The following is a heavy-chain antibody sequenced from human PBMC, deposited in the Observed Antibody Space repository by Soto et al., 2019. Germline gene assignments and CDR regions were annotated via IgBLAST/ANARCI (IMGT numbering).Heavy chain of an antibody. V-gene: IGHV3-7*03. J-gene: IGHJ4*02. D-gene: IGHD3-16*02. CDR3: SRENSFQDY. CDR2: IKKAGSEQ. CDR1: GFTFTAYY. Sequence: EVQLVESGGGLVQPGGSLRLACAASGFTFTAYYMSWVSQAPGKGLEWVASIKKAGSEQYYVDSVKGRFTISRDNAKNSLYLQMNSLRAVDTALYYCSRENSFQDYWGQGNLVTVSS.